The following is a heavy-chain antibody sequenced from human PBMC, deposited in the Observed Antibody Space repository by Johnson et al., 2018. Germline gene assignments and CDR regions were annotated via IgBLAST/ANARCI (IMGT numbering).Heavy chain of an antibody. Sequence: QVQLVESGGGVVQPGRSLRLSCVASGFTFSRHGMHWIRQAPGKGLEWVAVIWYDGSKEFYVESVKGRFTISRDNSKNTLHLQMNSLRAEDTAISYCARFTGGDWVGTFDVWGQGTMVTVSS. CDR2: IWYDGSKE. CDR1: GFTFSRHG. V-gene: IGHV3-33*01. CDR3: ARFTGGDWVGTFDV. J-gene: IGHJ3*01. D-gene: IGHD2-21*02.